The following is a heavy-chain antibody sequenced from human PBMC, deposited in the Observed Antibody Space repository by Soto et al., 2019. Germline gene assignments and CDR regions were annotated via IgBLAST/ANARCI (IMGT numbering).Heavy chain of an antibody. CDR3: AKNPPYYFDY. Sequence: GESLRLSCAASGFTFSSYAMSWVRQAPGKGLEWVSAISGSGGSTYYADSVKGRYTISRDNSKNTLYLQMNSLRAEDTAVYYRAKNPPYYFDYWGQGTLVTVSS. J-gene: IGHJ4*02. CDR2: ISGSGGST. CDR1: GFTFSSYA. V-gene: IGHV3-23*01.